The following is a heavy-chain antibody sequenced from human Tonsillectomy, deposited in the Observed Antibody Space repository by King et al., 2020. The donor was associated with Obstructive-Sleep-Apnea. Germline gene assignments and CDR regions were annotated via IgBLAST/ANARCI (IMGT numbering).Heavy chain of an antibody. D-gene: IGHD2-15*01. CDR1: SASISSSSYY. CDR2: IYYSGSN. CDR3: ARGSGYCSGGSCKIDS. V-gene: IGHV4-39*07. Sequence: LQLQESGPGLVKPSETLSLTCTVSSASISSSSYYWGWVRQPPGKVLDGIGRIYYSGSNSYNPSLKSRITISVDASKNQFSLKLSSVTAADTAVYYCARGSGYCSGGSCKIDSWGRGTLVTVSS. J-gene: IGHJ4*02.